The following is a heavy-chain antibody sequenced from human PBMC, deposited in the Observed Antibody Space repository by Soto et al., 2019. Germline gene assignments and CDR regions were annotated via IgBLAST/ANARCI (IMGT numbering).Heavy chain of an antibody. V-gene: IGHV4-34*01. Sequence: SATXSLTCSVYVVSFSVYYWIWIRQPPGKGLEWIGEINHSGSTNYNPSLKSRVTISVDTSKNQFSLKLSSVTAADTAVYYCARVRYYGSGSYYKWRRWFEQWAKGTLVTVSS. CDR3: ARVRYYGSGSYYKWRRWFEQ. CDR1: VVSFSVYY. D-gene: IGHD3-10*01. CDR2: INHSGST. J-gene: IGHJ5*02.